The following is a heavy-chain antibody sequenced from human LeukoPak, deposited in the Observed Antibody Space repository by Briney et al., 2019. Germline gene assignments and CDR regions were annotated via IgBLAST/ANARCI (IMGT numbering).Heavy chain of an antibody. J-gene: IGHJ6*03. CDR1: GYTFTSYY. Sequence: ASVKVSCKASGYTFTSYYMHWVRQAPGQGLEWMGIINPSGGSTSYAQKFQGRVAITRNTSISTAYMELSSLRSEDTAVYYCARGLDFWKSYYYYYMDVWGKGTTVTVSS. V-gene: IGHV1-46*01. D-gene: IGHD3-3*01. CDR2: INPSGGST. CDR3: ARGLDFWKSYYYYYMDV.